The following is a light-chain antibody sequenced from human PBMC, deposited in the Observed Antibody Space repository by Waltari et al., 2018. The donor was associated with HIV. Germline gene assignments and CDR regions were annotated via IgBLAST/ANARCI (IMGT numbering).Light chain of an antibody. J-gene: IGKJ3*01. Sequence: DIQMTQSPSSLFASTGDRIDITCRASQNEKNYLNWYQQKPGQAPKILIYTATTLHTGVPSRFSGSGSGTEFTLTITNLQPEDFAVYFCQQSYYSPTFGPGTTVDFK. CDR2: TAT. V-gene: IGKV1-39*01. CDR1: QNEKNY. CDR3: QQSYYSPT.